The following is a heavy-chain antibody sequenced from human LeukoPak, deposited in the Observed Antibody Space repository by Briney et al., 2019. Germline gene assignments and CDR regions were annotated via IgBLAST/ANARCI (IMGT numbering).Heavy chain of an antibody. Sequence: PGGSLRLSCAASGFTFGSYGMHWVRQAPGKGLEWVAVIWYDGSNTYYADSVKGRFNISRDNSKNTLYLQMNSLRAEDTAVYYCAREGLATIDYFDYWGQGTLVTVSS. D-gene: IGHD5-24*01. CDR2: IWYDGSNT. CDR3: AREGLATIDYFDY. V-gene: IGHV3-33*01. CDR1: GFTFGSYG. J-gene: IGHJ4*02.